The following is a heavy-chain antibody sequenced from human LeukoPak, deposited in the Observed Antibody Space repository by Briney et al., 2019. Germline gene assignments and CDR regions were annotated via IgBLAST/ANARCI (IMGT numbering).Heavy chain of an antibody. J-gene: IGHJ4*02. D-gene: IGHD2-15*01. CDR1: GFTFSNYE. Sequence: PGGSLRLSCAASGFTFSNYEMNWVRQAPGKGLEWVSYISSSGTTIYYAERRFTISRDNAKNSLYLLMNSLRAEDTASYYCARGYCSGGSCYGGDYWGQGTLVTVSS. CDR2: ISSSGTTI. V-gene: IGHV3-48*03. CDR3: ARGYCSGGSCYGGDY.